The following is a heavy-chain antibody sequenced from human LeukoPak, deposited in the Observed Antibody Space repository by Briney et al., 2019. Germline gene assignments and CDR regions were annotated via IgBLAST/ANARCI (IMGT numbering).Heavy chain of an antibody. J-gene: IGHJ3*02. CDR2: IYYSGST. CDR3: ASQPYCSSTSCPGPGAFDI. Sequence: EASETLSLTCTVSGGSISSGDYYWSWIRQPPGKGLEWIGYIYYSGSTYYNPSLKSRVTISVDTSKNQFSLKLSSVTAADTAVHYCASQPYCSSTSCPGPGAFDIWGQGTMVTVSS. D-gene: IGHD2-2*01. CDR1: GGSISSGDYY. V-gene: IGHV4-30-4*08.